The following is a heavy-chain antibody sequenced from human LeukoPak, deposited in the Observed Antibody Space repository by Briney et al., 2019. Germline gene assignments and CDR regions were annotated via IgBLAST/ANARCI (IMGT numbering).Heavy chain of an antibody. Sequence: GGSLRLSCAASGFTFSSNYMSWVRQAPGKGLEWVSVIYSGGSTYYADSVKGRFTISRHNSKNTLYLQMNSLRAEDTAVYYCASSRADDSSGYLASDYYYGMDVWGQGTTVTVSS. CDR1: GFTFSSNY. J-gene: IGHJ6*02. CDR2: IYSGGST. V-gene: IGHV3-53*04. D-gene: IGHD3-22*01. CDR3: ASSRADDSSGYLASDYYYGMDV.